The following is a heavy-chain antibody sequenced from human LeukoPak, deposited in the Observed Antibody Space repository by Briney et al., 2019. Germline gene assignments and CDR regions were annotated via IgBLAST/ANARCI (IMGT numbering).Heavy chain of an antibody. CDR1: GFTLGSYG. Sequence: GGSLRLSCAASGFTLGSYGVTWVRQAPGKGLEWVSAFSATDGSAQYAESVKGRFTISRDNSKNSLYLQMNSLRDEDTAVYYCAKARIAAAGTGAFDVWGQGTMVTVSS. J-gene: IGHJ3*01. D-gene: IGHD6-13*01. CDR2: FSATDGSA. V-gene: IGHV3-23*01. CDR3: AKARIAAAGTGAFDV.